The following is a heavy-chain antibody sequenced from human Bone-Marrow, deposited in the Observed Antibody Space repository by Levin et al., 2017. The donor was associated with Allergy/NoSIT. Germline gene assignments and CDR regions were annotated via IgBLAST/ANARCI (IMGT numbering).Heavy chain of an antibody. V-gene: IGHV3-48*03. CDR3: TSAY. J-gene: IGHJ4*02. CDR1: GFTFRKAD. CDR2: INNNGTET. Sequence: GGSLRLSCATAGFTFRKADFNWVRQAPGKGLEWVSFINNNGTETYYAESVKGRFTISRDNARGSLYLQMNDLTPEDTGIYYCTSAYWGQGALVTVSS.